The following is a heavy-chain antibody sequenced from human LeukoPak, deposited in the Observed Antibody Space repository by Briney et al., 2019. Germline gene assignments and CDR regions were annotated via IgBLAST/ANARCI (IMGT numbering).Heavy chain of an antibody. J-gene: IGHJ6*03. V-gene: IGHV4-34*01. CDR2: INHSGST. CDR1: GGSFSGYY. D-gene: IGHD2-2*01. Sequence: PSETLSLTCAVYGGSFSGYYWSWIRQPPGKGLEWTGEINHSGSTNYNPSLKSRVTISVDTSKNQFSLKLSSVTAADTAVYYCARVRYQLLFYYYYMDVWGKGTTVTVSS. CDR3: ARVRYQLLFYYYYMDV.